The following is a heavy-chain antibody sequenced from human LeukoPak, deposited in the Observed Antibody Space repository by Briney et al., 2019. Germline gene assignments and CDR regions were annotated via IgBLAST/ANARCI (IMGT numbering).Heavy chain of an antibody. J-gene: IGHJ6*02. CDR3: ARTPGYYYYGMDV. V-gene: IGHV1-2*02. CDR2: INPNSGGR. Sequence: GASVKVSCKASGYSFTGHYLHWVRQAPGQGLEWMGWINPNSGGRKYAQKFQGRVTMTKDISISTAFMELSSLTSDDTAVYYCARTPGYYYYGMDVWGQGTTVTVSS. CDR1: GYSFTGHY.